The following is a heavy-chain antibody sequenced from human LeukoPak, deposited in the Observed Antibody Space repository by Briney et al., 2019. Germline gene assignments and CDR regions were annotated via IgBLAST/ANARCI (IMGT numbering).Heavy chain of an antibody. CDR3: ARSSRGVVVPAAQFDY. Sequence: SVKVSCKASGGTFSSYAISWVRQAPGQGLEWMGGIIPIFGTANYAQKFQGRVTITADESTSTAYMELSSLRSEDTAVYYCARSSRGVVVPAAQFDYWGQGTLVTASS. V-gene: IGHV1-69*01. CDR1: GGTFSSYA. D-gene: IGHD2-2*01. CDR2: IIPIFGTA. J-gene: IGHJ4*02.